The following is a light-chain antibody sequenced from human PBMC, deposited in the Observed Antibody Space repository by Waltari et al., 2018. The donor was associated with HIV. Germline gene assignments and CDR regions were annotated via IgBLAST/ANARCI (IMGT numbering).Light chain of an antibody. J-gene: IGKJ1*01. Sequence: EILLTQSPGTLSLSPGERATLSCRASQSVSSTYLAWYQQKPGQAPRLLIYGTSSRATGIPDRFSGSGSGTDFTLTISRLEPEDFAVYYCQQYGSSQGWTFGQGTKVEIK. CDR2: GTS. CDR1: QSVSSTY. V-gene: IGKV3-20*01. CDR3: QQYGSSQGWT.